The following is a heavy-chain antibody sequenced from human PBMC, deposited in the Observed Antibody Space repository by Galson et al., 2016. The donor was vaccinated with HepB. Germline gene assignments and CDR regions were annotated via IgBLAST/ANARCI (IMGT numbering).Heavy chain of an antibody. CDR2: IHHSRGT. J-gene: IGHJ3*02. CDR3: TRGGDWIFDI. CDR1: GGSISSNKW. Sequence: SETLSLTCAVYGGSISSNKWWTWVRQPPGGGLEWIGEIHHSRGTNCNPSLRSRVAISVDRSNNQFSLKLTSVTAADTAIHYCTRGGDWIFDIWGQGAMVIVSS. D-gene: IGHD1-1*01. V-gene: IGHV4-4*02.